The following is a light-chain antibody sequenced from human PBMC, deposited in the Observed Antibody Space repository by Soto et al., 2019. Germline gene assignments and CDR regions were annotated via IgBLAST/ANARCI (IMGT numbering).Light chain of an antibody. CDR3: QQSYSTPFT. CDR2: AAS. CDR1: QSISTY. V-gene: IGKV1-39*01. J-gene: IGKJ3*01. Sequence: DIQMTQSPSSLSASVGDRVTITCRASQSISTYLNWYQQKPGKAPQLLIYAASSLQSGVPSRFSGSGSATDLTLTISSLQPEDFATYYCQQSYSTPFTFGPGTKVDI.